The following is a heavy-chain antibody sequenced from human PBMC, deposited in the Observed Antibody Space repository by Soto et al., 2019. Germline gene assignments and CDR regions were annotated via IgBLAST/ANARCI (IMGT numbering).Heavy chain of an antibody. V-gene: IGHV1-2*02. CDR1: GYTFTGYY. CDR3: ALPLLGLELRESWFDP. Sequence: GASVKVSCKASGYTFTGYYMHWVRQAPGQGLEWMGWINPNSGGTNYAQKFQGRVTMTRDTSISTAYMELSRLRSDDTAVYYCALPLLGLELRESWFDPWGQGTLVTVSS. D-gene: IGHD1-7*01. J-gene: IGHJ5*02. CDR2: INPNSGGT.